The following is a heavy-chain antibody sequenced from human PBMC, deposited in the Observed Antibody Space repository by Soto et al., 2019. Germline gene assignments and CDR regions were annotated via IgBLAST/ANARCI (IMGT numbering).Heavy chain of an antibody. V-gene: IGHV3-49*03. CDR1: GFTFGEYP. D-gene: IGHD3-3*01. Sequence: LRLSCTNTGFTFGEYPMSWFRQAPGKGLEWVGFIRSTGYGATTEYAASVKGRFTISRDDSKSIVYLQMNSLKTEDTAIYYCTRHSIDYDFYVPAHYRGQGLLLTLS. CDR2: IRSTGYGATT. J-gene: IGHJ4*02. CDR3: TRHSIDYDFYVPAHY.